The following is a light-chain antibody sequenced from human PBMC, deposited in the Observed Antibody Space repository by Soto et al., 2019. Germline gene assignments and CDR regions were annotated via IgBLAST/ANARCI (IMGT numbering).Light chain of an antibody. Sequence: DIVMTQSPDSLAVSLGERATINCKSSQSVLYSSNNKNYLAWYQQKPGQPPKLLIYWASTRESGVPDRFSGSGSGTDFTLTISSLQGEDVAVYYCQHYYSTPLTFGGGTKVEIK. V-gene: IGKV4-1*01. CDR3: QHYYSTPLT. J-gene: IGKJ4*01. CDR1: QSVLYSSNNKNY. CDR2: WAS.